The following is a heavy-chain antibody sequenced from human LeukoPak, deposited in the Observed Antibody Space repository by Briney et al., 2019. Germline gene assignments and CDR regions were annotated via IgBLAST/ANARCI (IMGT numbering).Heavy chain of an antibody. V-gene: IGHV4-34*01. CDR1: GGSFSGYY. Sequence: SETPSLTCAVYGGSFSGYYWSWIRQPPGKGLEWIGEINHSGSTNYNPSLKSRVTISVDTSKNQFSLKLSSVTAADTAVYYCAREAKVATMKLDYWGQGTLVTVSS. CDR2: INHSGST. J-gene: IGHJ4*02. D-gene: IGHD5-12*01. CDR3: AREAKVATMKLDY.